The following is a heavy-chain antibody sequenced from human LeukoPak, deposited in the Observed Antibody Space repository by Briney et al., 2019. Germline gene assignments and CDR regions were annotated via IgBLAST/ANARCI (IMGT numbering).Heavy chain of an antibody. Sequence: GGSLRLSCAVSGFTFSTYAMSWVRQAPGKGLEWVSTVSGGSGSTYYADSVKGRFTISRDNSKNTLSLQMSSLRAEDTAVYYCAKGTYTYFDFWGQGILVTVSS. J-gene: IGHJ4*02. CDR3: AKGTYTYFDF. D-gene: IGHD5-18*01. CDR1: GFTFSTYA. V-gene: IGHV3-23*01. CDR2: VSGGSGST.